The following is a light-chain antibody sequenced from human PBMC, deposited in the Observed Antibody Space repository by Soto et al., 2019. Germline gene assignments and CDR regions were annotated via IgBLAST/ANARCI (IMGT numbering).Light chain of an antibody. J-gene: IGKJ5*01. V-gene: IGKV3-20*01. CDR2: GAS. CDR1: QSVSSSY. Sequence: EIVLTQSPGTLSLSPGERATLSCRASQSVSSSYLAWYQQKPGQAPRLXIYGASSRATGISDRFSGRGSGTDLTLTISRLEPGDFAVYYCHHYGISPPITFGQGTRLEIK. CDR3: HHYGISPPIT.